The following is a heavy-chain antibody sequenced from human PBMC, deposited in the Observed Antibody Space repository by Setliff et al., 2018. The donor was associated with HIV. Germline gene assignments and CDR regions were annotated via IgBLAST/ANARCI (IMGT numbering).Heavy chain of an antibody. V-gene: IGHV3-23*01. J-gene: IGHJ6*02. D-gene: IGHD3-3*01. CDR2: IGGSGGNT. CDR1: GFTLSTYA. CDR3: ARVQYYSFWSGYFDIYGMDV. Sequence: GGSLRLSCAASGFTLSTYAMSWVRQAPGKGLEWVSAIGGSGGNTYYADSVKGRFTISRDSSKNTLYLEMNSLRVEDTAEYYCARVQYYSFWSGYFDIYGMDVWGQGTTVTVSS.